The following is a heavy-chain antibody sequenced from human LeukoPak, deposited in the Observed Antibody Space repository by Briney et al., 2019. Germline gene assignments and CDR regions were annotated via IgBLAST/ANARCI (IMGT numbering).Heavy chain of an antibody. V-gene: IGHV4-39*07. D-gene: IGHD2/OR15-2a*01. CDR3: ARELWYYFDY. CDR1: GGSISSSSYY. J-gene: IGHJ4*02. CDR2: MYYSGST. Sequence: PSETLSLTCTVSGGSISSSSYYWGWIRQPPGKGLEWIGSMYYSGSTYYNPSLKSRVTISVDTSKNQFSLKLSSVTAADTAVYYCARELWYYFDYWGQGTLVNVSS.